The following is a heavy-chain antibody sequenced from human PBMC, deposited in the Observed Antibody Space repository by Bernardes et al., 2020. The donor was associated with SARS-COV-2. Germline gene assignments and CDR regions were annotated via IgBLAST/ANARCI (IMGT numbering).Heavy chain of an antibody. CDR2: IYSGGST. CDR3: ARDGMGRGGDY. CDR1: GFIFSDFY. J-gene: IGHJ4*02. Sequence: GGSLRLSCAASGFIFSDFYMSWVRQAPGKGLEWVSVIYSGGSTYYADSVKGRFTISRDNSKNTLYLQMNSLRAEDTAVYYCARDGMGRGGDYWGQGTLVTVSS. V-gene: IGHV3-66*02. D-gene: IGHD1-26*01.